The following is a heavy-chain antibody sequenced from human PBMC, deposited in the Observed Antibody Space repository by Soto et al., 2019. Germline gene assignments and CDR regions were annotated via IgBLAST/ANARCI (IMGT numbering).Heavy chain of an antibody. CDR1: GGSISGYY. D-gene: IGHD1-26*01. CDR3: ARRWGGVFDI. J-gene: IGHJ3*02. Sequence: SETLSLTCTVSGGSISGYYWSWIRQPPGKGLEWIGYIYYSGTTSYNPSLNSRVTMSVDTSKNQFSLKLSSVTAADTAVYYCARRWGGVFDIWGRGTMVTVSS. CDR2: IYYSGTT. V-gene: IGHV4-59*08.